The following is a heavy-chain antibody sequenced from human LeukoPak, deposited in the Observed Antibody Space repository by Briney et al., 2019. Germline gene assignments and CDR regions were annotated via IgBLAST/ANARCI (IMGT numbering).Heavy chain of an antibody. J-gene: IGHJ4*02. D-gene: IGHD6-19*01. CDR2: ISSSSSYI. CDR3: ARELNDSGWFFRGGFDY. V-gene: IGHV3-21*01. CDR1: GFTLSNYG. Sequence: GGTLRLSCAASGFTLSNYGMSWVRQAPGKGLEWVSSISSSSSYIYYADSVKGRFTVSRDNAKNSLYLQMNSLRAEDTAVYYCARELNDSGWFFRGGFDYWGQGTLVTVSS.